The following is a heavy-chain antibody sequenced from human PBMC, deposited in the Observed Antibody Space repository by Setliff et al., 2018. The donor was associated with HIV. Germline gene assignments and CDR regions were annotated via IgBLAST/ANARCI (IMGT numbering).Heavy chain of an antibody. CDR1: GFIFSSYS. CDR3: ARERGLVATVTEGLYYYAMDV. D-gene: IGHD5-12*01. Sequence: GGSLRLSCTASGFIFSSYSMHWVRQAPGKGLEWVGLISDDGSTEYYADSVKGRITISRDNSKNTLYLQMNSLRPEDTAVYYCARERGLVATVTEGLYYYAMDVWGQGTTVTVSS. J-gene: IGHJ6*02. V-gene: IGHV3-30*04. CDR2: ISDDGSTE.